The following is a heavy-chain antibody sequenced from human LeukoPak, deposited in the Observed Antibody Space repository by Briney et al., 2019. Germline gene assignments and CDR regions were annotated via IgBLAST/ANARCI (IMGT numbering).Heavy chain of an antibody. J-gene: IGHJ4*02. CDR3: ASEDSSGTRGLDY. V-gene: IGHV1-2*02. D-gene: IGHD6-19*01. Sequence: ASVKVSCKASGYTFTGYYMHWVRQAPGQGLEWMGWINPNSGGTNYAQKFQGRVTMTRDTSISTAYMELSRLRSEDTAVYYCASEDSSGTRGLDYWGQETLVTVSS. CDR2: INPNSGGT. CDR1: GYTFTGYY.